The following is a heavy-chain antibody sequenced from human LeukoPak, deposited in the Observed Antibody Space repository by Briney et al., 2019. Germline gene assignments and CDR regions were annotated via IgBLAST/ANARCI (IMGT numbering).Heavy chain of an antibody. CDR3: ARDGVGYCSGGSCYSS. CDR2: ISAYNGNT. Sequence: GASVKVSCKASGYTFTSYGISWVRQAPGQGLEWMGWISAYNGNTNYAQKLQGRVTMTTDTPTSTAYMELRSLRSDDTAVYYCARDGVGYCSGGSCYSSWGQGTLVTVSS. J-gene: IGHJ4*02. D-gene: IGHD2-15*01. CDR1: GYTFTSYG. V-gene: IGHV1-18*04.